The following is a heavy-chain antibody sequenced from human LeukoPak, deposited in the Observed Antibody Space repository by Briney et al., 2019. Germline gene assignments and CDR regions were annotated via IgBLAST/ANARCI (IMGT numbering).Heavy chain of an antibody. J-gene: IGHJ5*02. D-gene: IGHD6-19*01. CDR1: GFSRRTRGVG. CDR2: IYWNDCK. CDR3: AHSIAVDWFDL. V-gene: IGHV2-5*01. Sequence: SGPTLFNPPPTLTLTCTFSGFSRRTRGVGVGWIRQPPGKALEWLALIYWNDCKRYSPSLKSRLTITKDTSKNQVVLTMTNMDPVDTATYYCAHSIAVDWFDLWGQGTLVTVSS.